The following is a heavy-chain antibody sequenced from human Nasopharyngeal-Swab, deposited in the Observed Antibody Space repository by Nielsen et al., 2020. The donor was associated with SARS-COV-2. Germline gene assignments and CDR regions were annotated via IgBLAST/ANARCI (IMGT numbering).Heavy chain of an antibody. CDR3: ARDRRTHYYDSSGSLDY. CDR1: GYTFTGYY. D-gene: IGHD3-22*01. CDR2: INPNSGGT. Sequence: ASVKVSCKASGYTFTGYYMHWVRQAPGQGLEWMGRINPNSGGTNYAQKFQGRVTMTTDTSTSTAYMELRSLRSDDTAVYYCARDRRTHYYDSSGSLDYWGQGTLVTVSS. J-gene: IGHJ4*02. V-gene: IGHV1-2*06.